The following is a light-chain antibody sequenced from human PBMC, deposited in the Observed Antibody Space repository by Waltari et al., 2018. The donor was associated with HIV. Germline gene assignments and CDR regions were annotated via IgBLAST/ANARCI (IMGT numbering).Light chain of an antibody. CDR3: SSYAGSNNYV. CDR1: SSDVGGYNN. J-gene: IGLJ1*01. CDR2: EVS. Sequence: QSALTQHPSASGSPGQSVTIPCTGTSSDVGGYNNVSWYQQHPGKAPKLMIYEVSKRPSGVPDRFSGSKSGNTASLTVSGLQAEDEADYYCSSYAGSNNYVFGTGTKVTVL. V-gene: IGLV2-8*01.